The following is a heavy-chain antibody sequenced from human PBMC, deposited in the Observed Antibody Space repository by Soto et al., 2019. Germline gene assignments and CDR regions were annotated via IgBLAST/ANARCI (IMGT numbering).Heavy chain of an antibody. CDR1: GFTFSSYS. D-gene: IGHD6-6*01. Sequence: PGGSLRLSCAASGFTFSSYSMNWVRQAPGKGLEWVSYLSSSSTIYYADSVKGRFTISRDNAKNSLYLQMNSLRDEDTAVYYCARDFIAARPALPEYYGMDVWGQGTTVTVSS. CDR2: LSSSSTI. V-gene: IGHV3-48*02. J-gene: IGHJ6*02. CDR3: ARDFIAARPALPEYYGMDV.